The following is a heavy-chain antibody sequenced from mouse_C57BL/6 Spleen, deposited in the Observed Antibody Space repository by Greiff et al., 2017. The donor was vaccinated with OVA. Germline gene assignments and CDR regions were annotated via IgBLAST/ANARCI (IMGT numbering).Heavy chain of an antibody. CDR3: ARNDYDGFAY. Sequence: VQLQQSGPELVKPGASVKISCKASGYTFTDYYMNWVKQSHGQSLEWIGDINPNNGGTSYNQKFKGKATLTVDKSSSTAYMELRSLTSEDSAVYYCARNDYDGFAYWGQGTLVTVSA. CDR1: GYTFTDYY. J-gene: IGHJ3*01. D-gene: IGHD2-4*01. V-gene: IGHV1-26*01. CDR2: INPNNGGT.